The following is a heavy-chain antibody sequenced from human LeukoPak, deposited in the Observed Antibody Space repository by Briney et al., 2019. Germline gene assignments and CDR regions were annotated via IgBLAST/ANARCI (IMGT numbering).Heavy chain of an antibody. CDR2: FDPEDGET. CDR1: GYTLTELS. CDR3: ARDRPDSSGYYYGGY. J-gene: IGHJ4*02. Sequence: ASVKVSCKVSGYTLTELSMHWVRQAPGKGLEWMGGFDPEDGETIYAQKFQGRVTITADESTSTAYMELSSLRSEDTAVYYCARDRPDSSGYYYGGYWGQGTLVTVSS. D-gene: IGHD3-22*01. V-gene: IGHV1-24*01.